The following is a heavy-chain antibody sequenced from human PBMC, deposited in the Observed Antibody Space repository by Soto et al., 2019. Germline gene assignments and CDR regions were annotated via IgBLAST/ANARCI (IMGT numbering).Heavy chain of an antibody. J-gene: IGHJ4*02. CDR3: ARALRRGDYGGSYYFDY. Sequence: ASVKVSCKASGYTFTNYGITWVRQAPGQGLEWMGGIGAYNGDTHYTQRLQGRVTMTTDTSTSTAYMELRGLRSDDTAVYYCARALRRGDYGGSYYFDYWGQGTLVTVSS. CDR2: IGAYNGDT. D-gene: IGHD4-17*01. CDR1: GYTFTNYG. V-gene: IGHV1-18*01.